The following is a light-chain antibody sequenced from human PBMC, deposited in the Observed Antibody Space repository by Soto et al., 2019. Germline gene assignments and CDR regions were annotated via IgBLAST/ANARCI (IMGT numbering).Light chain of an antibody. CDR2: GAS. CDR1: QSVSSSY. V-gene: IGKV3-20*01. CDR3: PQYGSLPVT. Sequence: DIVLTQSPGTLSLSPGERATLSCRASQSVSSSYLAWYQQKPGQAPRLLIYGASSRATGIPDRFSGSGSGTDFTLTISRLEPYDFVVHCSPQYGSLPVTFRHGT. J-gene: IGKJ1*01.